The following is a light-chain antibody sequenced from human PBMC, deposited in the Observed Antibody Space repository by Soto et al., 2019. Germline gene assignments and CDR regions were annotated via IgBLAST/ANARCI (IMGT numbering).Light chain of an antibody. CDR3: MQSIQVPLT. V-gene: IGKV2D-29*01. J-gene: IGKJ4*01. Sequence: DLVMTQTPLSLSVTPGQPASISCKSSQSLLHTDGKTYMYWYLQMPGQPPQLLIYEASNRFSGVPDRLSGSGAGTDFTLKISRVEAEDVGVYYCMQSIQVPLTFGGGTKVEI. CDR1: QSLLHTDGKTY. CDR2: EAS.